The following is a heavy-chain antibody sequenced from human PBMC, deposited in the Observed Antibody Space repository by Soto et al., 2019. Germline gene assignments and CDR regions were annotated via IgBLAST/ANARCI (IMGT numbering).Heavy chain of an antibody. D-gene: IGHD6-19*01. CDR3: ARSVEWLASFDY. V-gene: IGHV1-8*02. CDR1: GYTFTSYA. J-gene: IGHJ4*02. CDR2: MNPNSGNT. Sequence: ASVKVSCKASGYTFTSYAMHWVRQAPGQRLEWMGWMNPNSGNTSCAQKFQGRVTMTRNTSISTAYMELSSLRSEDTAVYYCARSVEWLASFDYWGQGTLVTVSS.